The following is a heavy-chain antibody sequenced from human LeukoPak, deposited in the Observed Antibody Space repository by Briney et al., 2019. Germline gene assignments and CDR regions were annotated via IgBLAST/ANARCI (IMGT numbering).Heavy chain of an antibody. D-gene: IGHD6-19*01. J-gene: IGHJ4*02. CDR3: AKVGSSGWYAPADFDY. CDR1: GFTFSNAW. CDR2: ISGSGGST. Sequence: PGGSLRLSCAATGFTFSNAWMSWVRQAPGKGLEWVSAISGSGGSTYYADSVKGRFTISRDNSKNTLYLQVNSLRAEDTAVYYCAKVGSSGWYAPADFDYWGQGTLVTVSS. V-gene: IGHV3-23*01.